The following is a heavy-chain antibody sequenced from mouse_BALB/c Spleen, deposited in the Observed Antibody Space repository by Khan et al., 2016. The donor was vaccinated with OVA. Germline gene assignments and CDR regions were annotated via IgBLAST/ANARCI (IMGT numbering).Heavy chain of an antibody. D-gene: IGHD1-3*01. Sequence: QVQLQQSGAELVRPGVSVKISCKGSGYTFTDFAMHWVKQSHAKSLEWLGVISTYYGDADYNHKFRDKATMTVDKYSSTAYMEIAGLTSEDSAIYYCVRGSGKSRFACWGQGTLVSVSA. CDR3: VRGSGKSRFAC. CDR1: GYTFTDFA. CDR2: ISTYYGDA. J-gene: IGHJ3*01. V-gene: IGHV1S137*01.